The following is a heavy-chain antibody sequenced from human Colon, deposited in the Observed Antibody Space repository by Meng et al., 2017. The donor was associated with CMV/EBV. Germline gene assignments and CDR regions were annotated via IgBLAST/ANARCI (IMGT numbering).Heavy chain of an antibody. CDR2: ISAYNGNT. Sequence: ASVKVSCKASGYTFTSYGISWVRQAPGQGLEWMGWISAYNGNTNYAQKLQGRVTMTTDTSTSTAYMELRSLRSDDTAVYYCARVRRRGTDGSSTSCYGDYWGQGTLVTVSS. D-gene: IGHD2-2*01. V-gene: IGHV1-18*01. CDR3: ARVRRRGTDGSSTSCYGDY. CDR1: GYTFTSYG. J-gene: IGHJ4*02.